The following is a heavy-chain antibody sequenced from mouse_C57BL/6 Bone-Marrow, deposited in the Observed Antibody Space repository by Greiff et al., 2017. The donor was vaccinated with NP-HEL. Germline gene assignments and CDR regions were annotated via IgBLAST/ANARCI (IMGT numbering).Heavy chain of an antibody. CDR3: ARGANYRNWGFAY. D-gene: IGHD2-5*01. CDR2: FHPYNDDT. V-gene: IGHV1-47*01. Sequence: VQLQQSGAELVKPGASVKMSCKASGYTFTTYHIEWVKQNHGKSLEWIGNFHPYNDDTKYNEKFKGKATLTVEKSSSTDYLQLSRLTSDDSAVYYCARGANYRNWGFAYWGKGTLVTVAA. J-gene: IGHJ3*01. CDR1: GYTFTTYH.